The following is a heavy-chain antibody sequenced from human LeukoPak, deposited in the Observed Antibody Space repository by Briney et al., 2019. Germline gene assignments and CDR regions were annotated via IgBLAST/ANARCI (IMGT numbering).Heavy chain of an antibody. Sequence: ASVKVSCKASGYTFTGYYMHWVRQAPGQGLEWMGWINPNSGGTNYAQKFQGRVTMTRDTSISTAYMELSRLRSDDTAVYYCARATAVFFYNWFDPWGRGTLVTVSS. CDR1: GYTFTGYY. J-gene: IGHJ5*02. CDR2: INPNSGGT. CDR3: ARATAVFFYNWFDP. D-gene: IGHD2-2*01. V-gene: IGHV1-2*02.